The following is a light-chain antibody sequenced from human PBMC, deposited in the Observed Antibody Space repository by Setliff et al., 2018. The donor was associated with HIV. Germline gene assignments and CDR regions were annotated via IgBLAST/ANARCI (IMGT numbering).Light chain of an antibody. V-gene: IGLV2-14*03. CDR1: SSDTGGYNY. Sequence: QSALAQPASMSGSPGQSITISCTGTSSDTGGYNYVSWYQQLPGNTPKLLIYDVTNRPSGVPDRFSGSKSANTASLTISGLQAEDEADYYCSSFTSSKALLFGGGTKVTVL. J-gene: IGLJ3*02. CDR3: SSFTSSKALL. CDR2: DVT.